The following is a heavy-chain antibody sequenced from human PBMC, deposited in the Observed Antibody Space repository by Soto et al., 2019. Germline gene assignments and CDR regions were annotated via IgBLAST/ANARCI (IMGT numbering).Heavy chain of an antibody. Sequence: GASVTVSCTASGGTFSSYAISWVRQAPGQGLEWMGGIIPIFGNTGYAQRFQGRVTMTRNTSISTAYMELSSLRSEDTAVYYCAREGVRGMDVWGQGTTVTVSS. CDR2: IIPIFGNT. CDR1: GGTFSSYA. V-gene: IGHV1-8*02. CDR3: AREGVRGMDV. D-gene: IGHD3-16*01. J-gene: IGHJ6*02.